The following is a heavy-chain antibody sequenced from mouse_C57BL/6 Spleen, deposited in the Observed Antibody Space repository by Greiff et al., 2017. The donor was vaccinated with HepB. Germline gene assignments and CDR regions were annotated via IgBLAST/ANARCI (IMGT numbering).Heavy chain of an antibody. J-gene: IGHJ4*01. CDR3: ARWGDY. CDR1: GYAFSSSW. V-gene: IGHV1-82*01. CDR2: IYPGDGDT. Sequence: VQLQQSGPELVKPGASVKISCKASGYAFSSSWMNWVKQRPGKGLEWIGRIYPGDGDTNYNQKFKGKATLTVDTSSSTAYMQLSSLTSEDSAVYYCARWGDYWGQGTSVTVSS.